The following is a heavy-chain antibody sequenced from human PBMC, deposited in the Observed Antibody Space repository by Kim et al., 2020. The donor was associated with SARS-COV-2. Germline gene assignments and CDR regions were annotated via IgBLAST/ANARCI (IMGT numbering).Heavy chain of an antibody. CDR3: ARDPWGPFYYGSGTNWFDT. CDR1: GFTFSSYS. CDR2: ISSSSSYI. D-gene: IGHD3-10*01. J-gene: IGHJ5*02. V-gene: IGHV3-21*01. Sequence: GGSLRLSCAASGFTFSSYSMNWVRQAPGKGLEWVSSISSSSSYIYYADSVKGRFTISRDNAKNSLYLQMNSLRAEDTAVYYCARDPWGPFYYGSGTNWFDTWGQGTLVTVSS.